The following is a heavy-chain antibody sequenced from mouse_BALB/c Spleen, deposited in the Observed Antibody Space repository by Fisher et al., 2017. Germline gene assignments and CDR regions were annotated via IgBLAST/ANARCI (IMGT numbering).Heavy chain of an antibody. Sequence: RFTISRDNARNILYLQMSSLRSEDTAMYYCAREAARATWYFDVWGAGTTVTVSS. D-gene: IGHD3-1*01. V-gene: IGHV5-6-5*01. CDR3: AREAARATWYFDV. J-gene: IGHJ1*01.